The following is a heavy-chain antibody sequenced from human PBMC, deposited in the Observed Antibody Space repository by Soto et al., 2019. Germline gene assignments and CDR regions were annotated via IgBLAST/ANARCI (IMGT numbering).Heavy chain of an antibody. Sequence: QVQLQESGPGLVKPSQTLSLTCTVSGDSMGSGDYYWTWIRQPPGKGLEWIGYIYYIGTTFYNPSLESRVNLSMDTSKNHFSLRLTSVTAADTAVYYCSRGSTYYGFLTWGQGTLVTVSS. CDR2: IYYIGTT. CDR1: GDSMGSGDYY. CDR3: SRGSTYYGFLT. J-gene: IGHJ5*02. V-gene: IGHV4-30-4*01. D-gene: IGHD3-10*01.